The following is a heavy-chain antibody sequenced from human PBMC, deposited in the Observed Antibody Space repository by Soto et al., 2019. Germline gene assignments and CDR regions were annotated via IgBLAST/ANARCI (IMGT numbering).Heavy chain of an antibody. D-gene: IGHD4-17*01. V-gene: IGHV4-30-4*01. CDR3: ARVQIDYGDYYFDY. CDR1: GGSISSGDYY. CDR2: IYYSGST. J-gene: IGHJ4*02. Sequence: KASETLSLTCTVSGGSISSGDYYWSWIRQPPGKGLEWIGYIYYSGSTYYNPSLKSRVTISVDTSKNQFSLKLSSVTAADTAVYYCARVQIDYGDYYFDYWGQGTLVTVSS.